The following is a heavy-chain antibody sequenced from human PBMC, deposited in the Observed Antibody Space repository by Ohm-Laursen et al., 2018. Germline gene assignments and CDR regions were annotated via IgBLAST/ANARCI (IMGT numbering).Heavy chain of an antibody. CDR1: GFSFSSYW. D-gene: IGHD6-13*01. CDR3: TRDASSGWYVSDY. J-gene: IGHJ4*02. V-gene: IGHV3-48*01. Sequence: SLRLSCAASGFSFSSYWMNWVRQAPGKGLEWVSYISSSTRTIYYADSVRGRFTISRDNAKNSLYLQMNSLRAEDTAVYYCTRDASSGWYVSDYWGQGTLVTVSS. CDR2: ISSSTRTI.